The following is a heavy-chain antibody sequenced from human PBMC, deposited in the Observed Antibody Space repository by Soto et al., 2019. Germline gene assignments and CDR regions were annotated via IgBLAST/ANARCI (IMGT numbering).Heavy chain of an antibody. CDR2: IYSGGST. CDR3: ARSDYGDYVMGFDY. D-gene: IGHD4-17*01. V-gene: IGHV3-66*01. Sequence: EVQLVESGGGLVQPGGSLRLSCAASGFTVSSNYMSWVRQAPGKGLEWVSVIYSGGSTYYADSVKGRFTISRDNSKNTLYLQMNSLRVEDTAVYYCARSDYGDYVMGFDYWGQGTLVTVSS. J-gene: IGHJ4*02. CDR1: GFTVSSNY.